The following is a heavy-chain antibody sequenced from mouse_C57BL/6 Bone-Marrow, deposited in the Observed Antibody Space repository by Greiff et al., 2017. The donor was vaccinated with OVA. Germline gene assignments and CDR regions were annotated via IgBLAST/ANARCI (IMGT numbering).Heavy chain of an antibody. CDR1: GYTFTSYW. CDR3: ARGITTVVAPFDY. V-gene: IGHV1-7*01. Sequence: VQLQESGAELAKPGASVKLSCKASGYTFTSYWMHWVKQRPGQGLEWIGYINPSSGYTKYNQKFKDKATLTADKSSSTAYMQLSSLTYEDSAVYYCARGITTVVAPFDYWGQGTTLTVSS. D-gene: IGHD1-1*01. CDR2: INPSSGYT. J-gene: IGHJ2*01.